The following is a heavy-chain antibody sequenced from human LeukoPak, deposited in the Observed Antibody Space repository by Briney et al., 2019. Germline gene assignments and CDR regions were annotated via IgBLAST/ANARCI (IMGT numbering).Heavy chain of an antibody. D-gene: IGHD4-17*01. Sequence: SETLSLTCTVSGGSIRSYYWSWIRQPPGKGLEWIGYIYYSGSTNYNPSLKSRVTISVHTSKNQFSLKLSSVTAADTAVYYYARGSGDYVLDYWGQGTLVTVSS. CDR3: ARGSGDYVLDY. CDR1: GGSIRSYY. J-gene: IGHJ4*02. CDR2: IYYSGST. V-gene: IGHV4-59*01.